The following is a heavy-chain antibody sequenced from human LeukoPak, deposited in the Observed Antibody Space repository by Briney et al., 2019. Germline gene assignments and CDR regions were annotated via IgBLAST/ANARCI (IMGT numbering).Heavy chain of an antibody. CDR2: INHSGST. D-gene: IGHD3-22*01. Sequence: SETLSLTCAVYGGSFSGYYWSWIRQPPGKGLEWIGEINHSGSTNYNPSLKSRVTISVDTSKNQFSLKLSSVTAADTAVYYCARGRGYYYDSSGYYPYWVQVTLVNVFS. V-gene: IGHV4-34*01. CDR1: GGSFSGYY. CDR3: ARGRGYYYDSSGYYPY. J-gene: IGHJ4*02.